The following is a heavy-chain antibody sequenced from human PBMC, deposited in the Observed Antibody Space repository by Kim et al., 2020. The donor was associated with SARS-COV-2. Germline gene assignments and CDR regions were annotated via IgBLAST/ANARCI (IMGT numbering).Heavy chain of an antibody. CDR3: ARFSSGYPDDAFDI. Sequence: VKSVKGRLTIARDNAKNSLYRQMNSQRAKDTAVYYCARFSSGYPDDAFDIWGQGTMVTVSS. J-gene: IGHJ3*02. V-gene: IGHV3-7*01. D-gene: IGHD6-19*01.